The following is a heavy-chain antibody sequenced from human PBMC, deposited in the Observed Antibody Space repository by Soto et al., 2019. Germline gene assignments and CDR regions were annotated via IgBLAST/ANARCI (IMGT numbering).Heavy chain of an antibody. D-gene: IGHD3-10*01. V-gene: IGHV6-1*01. CDR2: TYYRSKWYN. J-gene: IGHJ6*02. Sequence: PSQTLSLPCXISGDSVSSNSAAWNWIRQSPSRGLEWLGRTYYRSKWYNDYAVSVKSRITINPDTSKNQFSLQLNSVTPEDTAVYYCARDIYGSGSYYFYYYYGMDVWGQGTTVTVSS. CDR1: GDSVSSNSAA. CDR3: ARDIYGSGSYYFYYYYGMDV.